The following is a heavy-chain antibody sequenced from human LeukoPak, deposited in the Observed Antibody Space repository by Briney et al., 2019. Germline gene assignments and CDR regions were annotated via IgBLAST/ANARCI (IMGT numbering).Heavy chain of an antibody. D-gene: IGHD3-22*01. CDR3: ARGVRSGYYLGHYSFVY. V-gene: IGHV4-34*01. CDR1: GGSFSGYY. J-gene: IGHJ4*02. CDR2: INHSGST. Sequence: SETLSLTCAVYGGSFSGYYWSWIRQPPGKGLEWIGEINHSGSTNYNPSLKSRVTISVDTSKNQFSLKLSSVTDATTAVYYCARGVRSGYYLGHYSFVYWGQGTLVTVSS.